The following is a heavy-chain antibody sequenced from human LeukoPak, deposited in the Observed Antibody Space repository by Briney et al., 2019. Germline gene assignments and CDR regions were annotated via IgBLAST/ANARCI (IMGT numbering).Heavy chain of an antibody. CDR1: GFTVNSNY. J-gene: IGHJ4*02. D-gene: IGHD2-15*01. Sequence: PGGSLRLSCGASGFTVNSNYMNWVRQAPGKGVEWVSVLYSDGRTYYAASVKGRFTISRDTSKNTLYLQANSLRAEDTAVYYCARGGGYYPIDYWGQGTLVTVSS. CDR3: ARGGGYYPIDY. CDR2: LYSDGRT. V-gene: IGHV3-53*01.